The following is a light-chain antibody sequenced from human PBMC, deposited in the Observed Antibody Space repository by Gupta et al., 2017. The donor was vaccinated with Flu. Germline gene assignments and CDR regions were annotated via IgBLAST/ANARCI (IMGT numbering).Light chain of an antibody. CDR3: MHRKRWPWT. J-gene: IGKJ1*01. CDR1: ESLVYSDGDSY. Sequence: DAVMTQSPLSLPVTLGQPAPISCRSSESLVYSDGDSYVSWFHQRPGQSPRRLIYKASNRDSGVPDRISGSGSGTDFTLTISRLEAEDVGVYYCMHRKRWPWTFGQGTKVEI. V-gene: IGKV2-30*01. CDR2: KAS.